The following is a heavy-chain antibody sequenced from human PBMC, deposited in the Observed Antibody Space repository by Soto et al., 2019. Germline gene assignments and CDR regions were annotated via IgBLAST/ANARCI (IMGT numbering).Heavy chain of an antibody. CDR1: GASLHLGGYY. J-gene: IGHJ5*02. CDR3: ATDGSSTANWLDP. V-gene: IGHV4-31*03. Sequence: SETLSLTCTVSGASLHLGGYYWAWIRQNPGKGLEWNGYIYYTGVTYYNPSLGSRVNISVDTSKNQFSLELTSVTAADTAVDYCATDGSSTANWLDPWGQGLLVSVSS. CDR2: IYYTGVT. D-gene: IGHD2-2*01.